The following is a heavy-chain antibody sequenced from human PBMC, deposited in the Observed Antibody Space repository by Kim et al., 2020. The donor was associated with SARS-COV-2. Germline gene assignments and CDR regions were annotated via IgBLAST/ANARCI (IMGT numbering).Heavy chain of an antibody. J-gene: IGHJ4*02. CDR1: GFTFSNAW. Sequence: GGSLRLSCAASGFTFSNAWMSWVRQAPGKGLEWVGRIKSKTDGGTTDYAAPVKGRFTISRDDSKNTLYLQMNSLKTEDTAVYYCAVNYYDSSGLFDYWGQGTLVTVSS. CDR2: IKSKTDGGTT. V-gene: IGHV3-15*01. D-gene: IGHD3-22*01. CDR3: AVNYYDSSGLFDY.